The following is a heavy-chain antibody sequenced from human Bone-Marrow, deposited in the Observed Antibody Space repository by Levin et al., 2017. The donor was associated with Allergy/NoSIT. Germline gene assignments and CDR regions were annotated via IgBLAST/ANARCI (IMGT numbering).Heavy chain of an antibody. CDR2: IIPIFGTA. D-gene: IGHD3-3*01. CDR1: GGTFSSYA. Sequence: KISCKASGGTFSSYAISWVRQAPGQGLEWMGGIIPIFGTANYAQKFQGRVTITADESTSTAYMELSSLRSEDTAVYYCARAGGNYYDFWSGYEIDYWGQGTLVTVSS. J-gene: IGHJ4*02. V-gene: IGHV1-69*01. CDR3: ARAGGNYYDFWSGYEIDY.